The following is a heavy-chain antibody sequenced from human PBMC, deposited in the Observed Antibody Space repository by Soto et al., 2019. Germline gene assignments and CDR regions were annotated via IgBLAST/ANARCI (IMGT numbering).Heavy chain of an antibody. V-gene: IGHV1-8*02. CDR3: ARNRSVTGDFDY. Sequence: QVQLVQSGAEVKEPGASVKVSCKASGYTFTTYDVNWMRQATGQGPEWLGWMNPDTGDTGYEKKLPLQVTMTRDTSMNTAYFVLSGRTYKDPAVYYCARNRSVTGDFDYCGHGTLVTVSS. D-gene: IGHD7-27*01. CDR2: MNPDTGDT. J-gene: IGHJ4*01. CDR1: GYTFTTYD.